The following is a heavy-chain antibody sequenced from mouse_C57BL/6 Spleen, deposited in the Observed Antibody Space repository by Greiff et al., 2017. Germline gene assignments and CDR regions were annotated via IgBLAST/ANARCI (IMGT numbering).Heavy chain of an antibody. CDR3: ARYGYGSPWFAY. CDR2: IDPSDSYT. J-gene: IGHJ3*01. V-gene: IGHV1-69*01. D-gene: IGHD1-1*01. Sequence: QVQLQQPGAELVMPGASVKLSCKASGYTFTSYWMHWVKQRPGQGLEWIGEIDPSDSYTNYNQKFKGQSTLTVDKTSSTAYMQLSSLTSEDSAVYYCARYGYGSPWFAYWGQGTLVTVSA. CDR1: GYTFTSYW.